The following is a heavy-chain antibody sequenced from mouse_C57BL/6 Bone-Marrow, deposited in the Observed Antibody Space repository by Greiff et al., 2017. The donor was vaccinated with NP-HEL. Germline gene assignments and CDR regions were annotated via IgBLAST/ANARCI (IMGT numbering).Heavy chain of an antibody. CDR2: IDPENGDT. D-gene: IGHD1-1*01. V-gene: IGHV14-4*01. Sequence: VQLQQSGAELVRPGASVKLSCTASGFNIKDDYLHWVKQRPEQGLEWIGWIDPENGDTEYASKFQGKGTITADTTSNTAYLQISSLTSEDTAVYYCTTATVVEGYAMDYWGQGTSVTVSS. CDR3: TTATVVEGYAMDY. CDR1: GFNIKDDY. J-gene: IGHJ4*01.